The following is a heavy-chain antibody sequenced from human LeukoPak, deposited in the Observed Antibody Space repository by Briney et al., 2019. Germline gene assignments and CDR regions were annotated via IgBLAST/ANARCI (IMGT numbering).Heavy chain of an antibody. CDR2: INHSGST. CDR3: ARGLEGPYFDY. J-gene: IGHJ4*02. Sequence: PSETLSLTCAVYGGSFSGYYWSWIRQPPGKGLEWIGEINHSGSTNYNPSLKSRVTISVDTSKNQFSLKLSSVTAADTAVYYCARGLEGPYFDYWGQGTLVTVSS. D-gene: IGHD1-1*01. V-gene: IGHV4-34*01. CDR1: GGSFSGYY.